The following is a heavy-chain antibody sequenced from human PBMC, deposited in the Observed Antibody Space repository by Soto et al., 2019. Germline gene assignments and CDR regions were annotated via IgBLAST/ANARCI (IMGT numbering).Heavy chain of an antibody. Sequence: QVQLVQSGAEVKKPGASVKVSCKASGYTFTSYAMHWVRQAPGQRLEWMGWINAGNGNTKYSQKFQGRVTITWDTSASTAYMELSSLRSEDTAVYYCARDRRITMVRGVIYPNWFDPWGQGTLVTVSS. D-gene: IGHD3-10*01. CDR1: GYTFTSYA. CDR3: ARDRRITMVRGVIYPNWFDP. V-gene: IGHV1-3*01. J-gene: IGHJ5*02. CDR2: INAGNGNT.